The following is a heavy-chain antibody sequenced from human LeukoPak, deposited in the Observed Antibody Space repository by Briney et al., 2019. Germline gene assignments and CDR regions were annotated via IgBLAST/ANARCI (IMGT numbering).Heavy chain of an antibody. CDR2: INHSGSP. Sequence: SETLSLTCAVYGRSFSGYDWTWIRQPPGKGLEWIGQINHSGSPKYNPSLKSRVTISVDMSKNQISLKLNCVTAADTALYYCAREGLLRYFDFWGQGTLVTVSS. V-gene: IGHV4-34*01. D-gene: IGHD3-9*01. CDR3: AREGLLRYFDF. CDR1: GRSFSGYD. J-gene: IGHJ4*02.